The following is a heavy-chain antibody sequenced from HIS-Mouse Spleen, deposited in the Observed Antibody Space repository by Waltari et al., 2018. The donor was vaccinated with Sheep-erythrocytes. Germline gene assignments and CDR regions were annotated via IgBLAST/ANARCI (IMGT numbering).Heavy chain of an antibody. CDR2: INHSGRT. CDR1: GGSFSGYY. J-gene: IGHJ4*02. V-gene: IGHV4-34*01. CDR3: ARGDPRIDY. Sequence: QVQLQQWGAGLLKPSETLSLTCAVYGGSFSGYYWSWIRQPPGKGLEWIGEINHSGRTNTNPSLKSRVTISVDTSKNQFSLKLSSVTAADTAVYYCARGDPRIDYWGQGTLVTVSS.